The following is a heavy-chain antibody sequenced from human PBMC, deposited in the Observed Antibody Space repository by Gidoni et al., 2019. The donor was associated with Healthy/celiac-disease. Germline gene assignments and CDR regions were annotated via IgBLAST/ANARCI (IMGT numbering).Heavy chain of an antibody. CDR1: GFTFSSYA. D-gene: IGHD2-15*01. V-gene: IGHV3-23*01. CDR3: AKSLWQLPNYFDY. CDR2: ISGSGGST. Sequence: EVQLLESGGGLVQPGGSLRLSCAAYGFTFSSYAMSWVRQAPGKGLEWVSAISGSGGSTYYADSVKGRFTISRDNSKNTLYLQMNNLRAEDTAVYYCAKSLWQLPNYFDYWGQGTLVTVSS. J-gene: IGHJ4*02.